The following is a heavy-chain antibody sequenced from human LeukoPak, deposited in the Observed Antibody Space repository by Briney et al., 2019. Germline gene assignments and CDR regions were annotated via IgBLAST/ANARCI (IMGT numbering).Heavy chain of an antibody. D-gene: IGHD3-10*01. Sequence: GASVKVSCKASGYTFTGYYMHWVRQATGQGLEWMGRINPNSGGTNYAQKFQGRVTMTRDTSISTAYMELSRLRSDDTAVYYCASSPDGYGSGIDYWGQGTLVTVSS. V-gene: IGHV1-2*06. CDR3: ASSPDGYGSGIDY. CDR2: INPNSGGT. CDR1: GYTFTGYY. J-gene: IGHJ4*02.